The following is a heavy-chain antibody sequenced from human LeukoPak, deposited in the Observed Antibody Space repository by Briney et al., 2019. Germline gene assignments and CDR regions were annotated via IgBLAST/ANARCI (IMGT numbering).Heavy chain of an antibody. J-gene: IGHJ6*02. D-gene: IGHD3-16*01. CDR2: IWYDGSNK. CDR1: GFTFSSYG. CDR3: ARDRHYDYVWGSSSGMDV. V-gene: IGHV3-33*01. Sequence: PGGPLRLSCAASGFTFSSYGMHWVRQAPGKGLEWVAVIWYDGSNKYYADSVKGRFTISRDNSKNTLYLQMNSLRAEDTAVYYCARDRHYDYVWGSSSGMDVWGQGTTVTVSS.